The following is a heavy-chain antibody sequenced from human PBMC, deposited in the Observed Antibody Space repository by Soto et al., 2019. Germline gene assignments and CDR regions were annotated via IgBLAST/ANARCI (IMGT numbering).Heavy chain of an antibody. J-gene: IGHJ5*02. CDR1: GGTFSSYT. V-gene: IGHV1-69*02. Sequence: QVQLVQSGAEVKKPGSSVKVSCKASGGTFSSYTISWVRQAPGQGLEWMGRIIPILGIANYAQKFQGRVTITADKSTSTAYRELSSLRSEDTAVYYCARVTYYDILTGTYHWFDPWGQGTLVTVSS. D-gene: IGHD3-9*01. CDR2: IIPILGIA. CDR3: ARVTYYDILTGTYHWFDP.